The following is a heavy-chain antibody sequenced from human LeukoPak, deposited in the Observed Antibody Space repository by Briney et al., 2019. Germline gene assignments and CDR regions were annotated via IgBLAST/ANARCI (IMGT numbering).Heavy chain of an antibody. V-gene: IGHV1-69*13. CDR3: ARVGIAARLSYYYGMDV. J-gene: IGHJ6*02. CDR2: IIPIFGTA. CDR1: GGTFSSYA. D-gene: IGHD6-6*01. Sequence: ASVKVSCKASGGTFSSYAISWVRQAPGQGLEWMGGIIPIFGTANYAQKFQGRVTITADESTSTAYMELSSLRSEDTAVYYCARVGIAARLSYYYGMDVWGQGTTVTVSS.